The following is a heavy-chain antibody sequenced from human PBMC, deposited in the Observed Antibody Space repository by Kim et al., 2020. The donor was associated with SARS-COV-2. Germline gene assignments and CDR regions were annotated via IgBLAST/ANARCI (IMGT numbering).Heavy chain of an antibody. CDR3: SNRGGPMAGF. Sequence: GGSLRLSCAASGFTFSTYDMHWVRQAPGRGLEWVSKITGSADGYKTYYADFVKGRFTISRDNSKSTVFLAMNTLRAEDTAVYYCSNRGGPMAGFWGQGT. J-gene: IGHJ4*02. V-gene: IGHV3-23*01. CDR1: GFTFSTYD. D-gene: IGHD6-19*01. CDR2: ITGSADGYKT.